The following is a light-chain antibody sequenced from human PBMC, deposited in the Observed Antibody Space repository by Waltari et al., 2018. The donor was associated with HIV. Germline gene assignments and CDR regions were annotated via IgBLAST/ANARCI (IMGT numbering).Light chain of an antibody. CDR3: ATWDDGLNALL. Sequence: QSVLTQSPSVSEAPGQRVTISCSGSNHNFGSPAVTWYRQSPGKPPKLLVYHDDLILSGVSDRLSASKSGTSASLAINDLQSEDESLYYCATWDDGLNALLFGGGTKVTVL. CDR1: NHNFGSPA. J-gene: IGLJ2*01. CDR2: HDD. V-gene: IGLV1-36*01.